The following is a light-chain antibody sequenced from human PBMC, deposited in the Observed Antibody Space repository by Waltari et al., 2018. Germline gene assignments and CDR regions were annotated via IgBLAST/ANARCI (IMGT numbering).Light chain of an antibody. CDR2: GAS. Sequence: EIVMTQSPATLSVSPGERVTLSCRASQSVSSNLAWYQQEPGQAPRLLIYGASTRATGIPARFSGSGSGTEFTLTISSLQSEDFAVYYCQQYNNWPPERTFGQGTKVEIK. CDR1: QSVSSN. CDR3: QQYNNWPPERT. V-gene: IGKV3-15*01. J-gene: IGKJ1*01.